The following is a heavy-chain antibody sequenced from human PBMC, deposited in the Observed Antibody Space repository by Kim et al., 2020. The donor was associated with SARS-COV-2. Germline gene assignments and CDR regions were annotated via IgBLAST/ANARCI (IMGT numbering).Heavy chain of an antibody. J-gene: IGHJ5*02. D-gene: IGHD6-19*01. CDR3: ARGARRYIAVAGTGFDP. CDR2: INHSGST. V-gene: IGHV4-34*01. CDR1: GGSFSGYY. Sequence: SETLSLTCAVYGGSFSGYYWSWIRQPPGKGLEWIGEINHSGSTNYNPSLKSRVTISVDTSKNQFSLKLSSVTAADTAVYYCARGARRYIAVAGTGFDPWGQGTLVTVSS.